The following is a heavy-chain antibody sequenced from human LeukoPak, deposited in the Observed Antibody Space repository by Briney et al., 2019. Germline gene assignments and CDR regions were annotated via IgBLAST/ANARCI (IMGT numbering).Heavy chain of an antibody. CDR1: GFTFSSYA. J-gene: IGHJ3*02. D-gene: IGHD1-26*01. CDR3: ASKWELLFLFRDDDAFDI. CDR2: ISGSGGST. Sequence: QPGGSLRLSCAASGFTFSSYAMSWVRQAPGKGLEWVSAISGSGGSTYYADSVKGRFTISRDNAKNSLYLQMNSLRAEDTAVYYCASKWELLFLFRDDDAFDIWGQGTMVTVSS. V-gene: IGHV3-23*01.